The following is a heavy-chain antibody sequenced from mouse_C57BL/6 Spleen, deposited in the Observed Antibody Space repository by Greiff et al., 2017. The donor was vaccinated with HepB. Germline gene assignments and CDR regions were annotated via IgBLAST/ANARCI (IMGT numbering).Heavy chain of an antibody. Sequence: DVKLVESGGGLVKPGGSLKLSCAASGFTFSSYAMSWVRQTPEKRLEWVATISDGGSYTYYPDNVKGRFTISRDNAKNNLYLQMSHLKSEDTAMYYCARDERYFDYWGQGTTLTVSS. V-gene: IGHV5-4*01. CDR3: ARDERYFDY. CDR2: ISDGGSYT. J-gene: IGHJ2*01. CDR1: GFTFSSYA.